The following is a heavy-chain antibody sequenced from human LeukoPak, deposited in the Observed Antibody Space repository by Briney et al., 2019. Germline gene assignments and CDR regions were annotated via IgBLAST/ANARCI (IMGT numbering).Heavy chain of an antibody. D-gene: IGHD3-22*01. V-gene: IGHV1-69*05. CDR2: IIPIFGTA. Sequence: GSSVKVSRKASGGTFSSYAISWVRQAPGQGLEWMGRIIPIFGTANYAQKFQGRVTITTDESTSTAYMELSSLRSEDTAVYYCARINGRRRPYYYDSSGYYSDAFDIWGQGTMVTVSS. CDR1: GGTFSSYA. J-gene: IGHJ3*02. CDR3: ARINGRRRPYYYDSSGYYSDAFDI.